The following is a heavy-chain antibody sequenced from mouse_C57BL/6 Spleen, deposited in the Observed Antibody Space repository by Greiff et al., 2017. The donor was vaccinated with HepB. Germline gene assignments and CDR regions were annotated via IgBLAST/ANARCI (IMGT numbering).Heavy chain of an antibody. CDR1: GFTFSSYA. CDR3: AREGMAGTNY. V-gene: IGHV5-4*01. J-gene: IGHJ2*01. CDR2: ISDGGSYT. D-gene: IGHD4-1*01. Sequence: EVQVVESGGGLVKPGGSLKLSCAASGFTFSSYAMSWVRQTPEKRLEWVATISDGGSYTYYPDNVKGRFTISRDNAKNNLYLQMSHLKSEDTAMYYCAREGMAGTNYWGQGTTLTVSS.